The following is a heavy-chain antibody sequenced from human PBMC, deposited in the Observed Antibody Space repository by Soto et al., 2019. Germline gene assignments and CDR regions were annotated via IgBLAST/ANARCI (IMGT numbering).Heavy chain of an antibody. D-gene: IGHD2-8*01. CDR2: TYYRSKWYT. Sequence: PSQTLSLTCAISGDSVSSNSATWDWIRHSPSRGLEWLGRTYYRSKWYTDYAVSVKGRITINPDTSNNHLSPQLDSVTPDDTAVYYCARLIGDSWLDSWGQGTLVTVYS. V-gene: IGHV6-1*01. J-gene: IGHJ5*01. CDR3: ARLIGDSWLDS. CDR1: GDSVSSNSAT.